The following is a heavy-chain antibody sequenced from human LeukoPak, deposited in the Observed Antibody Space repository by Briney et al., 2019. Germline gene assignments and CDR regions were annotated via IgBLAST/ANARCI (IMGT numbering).Heavy chain of an antibody. V-gene: IGHV1-18*01. Sequence: ASVKVSCKASGYTFTSYGISWVRQAPGQGLEWMGWISAYNGNTNYAQKLQGRVTMTTDTSTSTAYMGLRSLRSDDTAVYYCARGIYDSSGYYPYYYYYYMDVWGKGTTVTVSS. CDR3: ARGIYDSSGYYPYYYYYYMDV. D-gene: IGHD3-22*01. CDR2: ISAYNGNT. J-gene: IGHJ6*03. CDR1: GYTFTSYG.